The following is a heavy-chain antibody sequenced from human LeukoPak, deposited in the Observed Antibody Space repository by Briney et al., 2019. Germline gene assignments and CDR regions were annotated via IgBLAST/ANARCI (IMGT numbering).Heavy chain of an antibody. V-gene: IGHV4-34*01. D-gene: IGHD2-2*01. J-gene: IGHJ5*02. CDR3: ARGREDIVVVPAAHNWFDP. CDR1: GGSFSGYY. CDR2: INHSGST. Sequence: SETLSLTCAVYGGSFSGYYWSWIRQPPGKGLEWIGEINHSGSTNYNPSLKSRVTISVDTSKNQFSLKLSSVTAADTAAYYCARGREDIVVVPAAHNWFDPWGQGTLVTVSS.